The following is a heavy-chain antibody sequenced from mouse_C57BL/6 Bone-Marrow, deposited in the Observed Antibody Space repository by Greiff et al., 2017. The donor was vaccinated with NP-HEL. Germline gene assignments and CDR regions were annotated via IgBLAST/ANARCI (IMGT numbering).Heavy chain of an antibody. CDR1: GYSIISGCF. Sequence: EVQVVESEPGLVKPSQSLSLTCSVTGYSIISGCFWNWIRQPPGNQQEWMAYSSYDGSNNYNPSLKNRITITRDISKNQFFLKLTSMTTEDTATYYCAGEGGYYGGPVAYWGQGTLVTVSA. CDR3: AGEGGYYGGPVAY. D-gene: IGHD1-1*02. J-gene: IGHJ3*01. CDR2: SSYDGSN. V-gene: IGHV3-6*01.